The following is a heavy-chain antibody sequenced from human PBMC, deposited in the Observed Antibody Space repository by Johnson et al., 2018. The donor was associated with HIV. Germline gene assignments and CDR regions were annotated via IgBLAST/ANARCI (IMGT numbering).Heavy chain of an antibody. CDR3: AKGMLAERGAFDI. CDR2: LYSGGST. Sequence: QVQLVESGGGLIQPGGSLRLSCAASGFTFSSYGMHWVRQAPGQGLEWVSVLYSGGSTYYADSVKGRFTISRDNSKNTLYLQMNSLRAEDTAVYYCAKGMLAERGAFDIWGQGTMVTVSS. CDR1: GFTFSSYG. D-gene: IGHD3-3*02. V-gene: IGHV3-NL1*01. J-gene: IGHJ3*02.